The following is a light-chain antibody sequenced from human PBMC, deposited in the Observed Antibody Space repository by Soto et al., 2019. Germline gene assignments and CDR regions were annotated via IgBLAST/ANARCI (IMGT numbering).Light chain of an antibody. CDR2: EVN. Sequence: GRAPKLIMFEVNNRPSGVSDRFSGSRSANTASLTISGLQAQDEADYYCSSYSSNNILSYVFGTGTKVTVL. CDR3: SSYSSNNILSYV. V-gene: IGLV2-14*01. J-gene: IGLJ1*01.